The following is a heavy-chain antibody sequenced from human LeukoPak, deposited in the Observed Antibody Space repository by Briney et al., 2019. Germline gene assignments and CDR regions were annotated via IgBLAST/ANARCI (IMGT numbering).Heavy chain of an antibody. CDR3: AKGNKHIVVVTANFYFDY. J-gene: IGHJ4*02. V-gene: IGHV3-23*01. CDR1: GFTFSSYA. CDR2: ISGSGGST. D-gene: IGHD2-21*02. Sequence: PGESLRLSCAASGFTFSSYAMSWVRQAPGKGLEWVSAISGSGGSTYYADSVKGRFTISRDNSKNTLYLQMNSLRAEDTAVYYCAKGNKHIVVVTANFYFDYWGQGTLVTVSS.